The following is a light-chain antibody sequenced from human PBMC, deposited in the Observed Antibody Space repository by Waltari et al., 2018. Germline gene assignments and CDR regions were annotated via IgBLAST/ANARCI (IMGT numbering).Light chain of an antibody. V-gene: IGLV2-14*03. CDR1: SSDVGGYNY. J-gene: IGLJ3*02. Sequence: QSALTQPASVSGSPGQSITIPCTGTSSDVGGYNYVSWYQQHPGKAPKLMMYDVSNRPSGVSNRFSGSKSGNTASLTISGLQAEDEADYYCSSYTSSSTLDWVFGGGTKLTVL. CDR2: DVS. CDR3: SSYTSSSTLDWV.